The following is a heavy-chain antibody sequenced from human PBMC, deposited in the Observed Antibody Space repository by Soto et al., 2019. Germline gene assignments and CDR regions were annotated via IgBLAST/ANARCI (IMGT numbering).Heavy chain of an antibody. V-gene: IGHV4-59*08. CDR1: GGTISSWY. J-gene: IGHJ4*02. Sequence: QVQLQESGPGLVKPSENLSLACTVSGGTISSWYWSWIRQPPGKGLEWIGYIYYSGSTNCNPSLKSRVTISVDTSKNQFSLKLSSVTAADTAVYYCARRYGSAIDYWGQGTLVTVSS. CDR3: ARRYGSAIDY. D-gene: IGHD1-26*01. CDR2: IYYSGST.